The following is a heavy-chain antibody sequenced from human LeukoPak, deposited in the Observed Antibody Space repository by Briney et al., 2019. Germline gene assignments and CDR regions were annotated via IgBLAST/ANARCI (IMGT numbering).Heavy chain of an antibody. CDR1: GYTFTGYY. V-gene: IGHV1-2*02. D-gene: IGHD6-19*01. CDR3: ARVGGPGYSSGWYGY. Sequence: GSVKVSCKASGYTFTGYYMHWVRQAPGQGLEWMGWINPNSGGTNYAQKFQGRVTMTRDTSISTAYMELSRLRSDDTAVYYCARVGGPGYSSGWYGYWGQGTLVTVSS. J-gene: IGHJ4*02. CDR2: INPNSGGT.